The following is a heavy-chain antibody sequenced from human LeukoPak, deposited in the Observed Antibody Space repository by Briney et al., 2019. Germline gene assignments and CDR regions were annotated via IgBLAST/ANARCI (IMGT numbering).Heavy chain of an antibody. J-gene: IGHJ3*02. CDR1: GGPISTYY. V-gene: IGHV4-4*09. D-gene: IGHD5-18*01. CDR2: IYSTGST. Sequence: SETLSLTCTVSGGPISTYYWSWFRQPPGEGLEWIGYIYSTGSTDYNASLRSRVTISVDTSKTQFSLKLTSVTAADTAEYYCASTRGHSYGWGAFDIWGQGAMVTVSS. CDR3: ASTRGHSYGWGAFDI.